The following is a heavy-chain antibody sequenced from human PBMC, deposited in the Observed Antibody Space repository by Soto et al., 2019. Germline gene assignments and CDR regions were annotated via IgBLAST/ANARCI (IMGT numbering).Heavy chain of an antibody. Sequence: ESGGGVVQPGRSLRLSCAASGFTFSDYAMHWVRQAPGKGLEWVAVVSHDGRNTHYADSVKGRFTISRDSSKNTVSLEMTSLRAKDTAVYYCAKGGRQWLVTSDFNYWGQGALVTVSS. V-gene: IGHV3-30*18. D-gene: IGHD6-19*01. CDR2: VSHDGRNT. CDR1: GFTFSDYA. J-gene: IGHJ4*02. CDR3: AKGGRQWLVTSDFNY.